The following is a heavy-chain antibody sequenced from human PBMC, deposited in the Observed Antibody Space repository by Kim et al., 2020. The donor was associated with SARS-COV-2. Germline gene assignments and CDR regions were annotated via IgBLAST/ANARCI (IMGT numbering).Heavy chain of an antibody. D-gene: IGHD1-26*01. CDR2: ISWNSGSI. V-gene: IGHV3-9*01. J-gene: IGHJ4*02. CDR3: AKDIEGYSRSYRPQGFDY. Sequence: GGSLRLSCAASGFTFDDYAMHWVRQAPGKGLEWVSGISWNSGSIGYADSVKGRFTISRDNAKNSLYLQMNSLRAEDTALYYCAKDIEGYSRSYRPQGFDYWGQGTLVTVSS. CDR1: GFTFDDYA.